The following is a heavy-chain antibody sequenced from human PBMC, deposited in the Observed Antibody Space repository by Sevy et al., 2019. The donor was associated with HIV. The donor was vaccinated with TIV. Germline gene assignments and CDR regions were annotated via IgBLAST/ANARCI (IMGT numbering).Heavy chain of an antibody. CDR1: GGSISSGDYY. J-gene: IGHJ5*02. D-gene: IGHD4-17*01. CDR3: ARGDYVYWFDP. CDR2: IYYSGST. Sequence: SETLSLSCSVSGGSISSGDYYWSWIRQPPGKGLEWIGYIYYSGSTYYNPSLKSRVTISVDTSKNQFSLKLSSVTAADTAVYYCARGDYVYWFDPWGQGTLVTVSS. V-gene: IGHV4-30-4*01.